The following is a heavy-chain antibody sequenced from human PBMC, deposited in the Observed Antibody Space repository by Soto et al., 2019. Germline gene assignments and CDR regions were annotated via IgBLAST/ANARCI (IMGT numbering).Heavy chain of an antibody. CDR1: GFTFSSHS. Sequence: GGSLRLSCVASGFTFSSHSMNWVRQAPGKGLEWVSYISSSSSTIYYADSVKGRFTISRDNAKNSLYLQMNSLRDEDTAVYYCAREAGTRHLPLNWFDPWGQGTLVTVSS. CDR3: AREAGTRHLPLNWFDP. V-gene: IGHV3-48*02. D-gene: IGHD6-19*01. CDR2: ISSSSSTI. J-gene: IGHJ5*02.